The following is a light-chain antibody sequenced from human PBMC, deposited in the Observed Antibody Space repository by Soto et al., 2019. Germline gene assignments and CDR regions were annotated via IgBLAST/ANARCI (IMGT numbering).Light chain of an antibody. CDR2: AAS. CDR1: QSISTY. CDR3: QQSYTIPHT. Sequence: DIQMTQSPSSLSASVGDRVTITCRASQSISTYLNWYQQKPGTAPKLLTFAASSLQSGVPPRFSGSGSGTDFTLTITSLQPEDFATYYCQQSYTIPHTFGPGTKVDI. J-gene: IGKJ3*01. V-gene: IGKV1-39*01.